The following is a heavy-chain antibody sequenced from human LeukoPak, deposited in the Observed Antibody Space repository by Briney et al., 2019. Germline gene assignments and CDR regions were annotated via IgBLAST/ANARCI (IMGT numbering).Heavy chain of an antibody. CDR2: IYTSGST. CDR1: GGSISSGSYY. V-gene: IGHV4-61*02. CDR3: ARDNYYDSSGP. J-gene: IGHJ5*02. Sequence: SQTLSLTCTVSGGSISSGSYYWSWIRQPAGKGLEWIGRIYTSGSTNYNPSLKSRVTISVDTSKNQLSLKLSSVTAADTAVYYCARDNYYDSSGPWGQGTLVTVSS. D-gene: IGHD3-22*01.